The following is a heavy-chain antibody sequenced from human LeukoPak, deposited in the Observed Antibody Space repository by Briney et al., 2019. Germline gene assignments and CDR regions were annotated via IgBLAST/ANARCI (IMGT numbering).Heavy chain of an antibody. CDR1: GYTFTSYG. CDR3: ARASNGDYIFDY. D-gene: IGHD4-17*01. Sequence: ASVKVSCKASGYTFTSYGISWVRQAPGQGLEWMGWISAYNGNTNYAQKLQGRVTMTTDTSTSTAYMELRSLRSADTAVYYYARASNGDYIFDYWGQGTLVTVSS. J-gene: IGHJ4*02. CDR2: ISAYNGNT. V-gene: IGHV1-18*01.